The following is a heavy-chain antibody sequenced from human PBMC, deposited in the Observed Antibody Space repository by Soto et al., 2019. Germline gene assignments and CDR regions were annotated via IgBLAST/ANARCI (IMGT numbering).Heavy chain of an antibody. CDR2: ISYDGSNK. D-gene: IGHD1-26*01. J-gene: IGHJ6*02. CDR3: AKGYRGPIYYYYYGMDV. Sequence: GGSLRLSCAASGFTFSSYGMHWVRQAPGKGLEWVAVISYDGSNKYYADSVKGRFTISRDNSKNTLYLQMNSLRAEDTAVYYCAKGYRGPIYYYYYGMDVWGQGTTVTVS. V-gene: IGHV3-30*18. CDR1: GFTFSSYG.